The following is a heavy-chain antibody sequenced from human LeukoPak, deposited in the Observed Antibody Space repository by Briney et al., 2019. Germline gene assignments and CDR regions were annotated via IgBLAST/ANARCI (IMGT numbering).Heavy chain of an antibody. CDR3: ARTVVRGVNDY. Sequence: GRSLRLSCAASGFTFSSYAMHWVRQAPGQGLEWVAVISYDGSDKYYADSMKGRFTISRDISKNTLYLQMNSLRAEDTAVYYCARTVVRGVNDYWGQGTLVTVSS. V-gene: IGHV3-30-3*01. CDR2: ISYDGSDK. CDR1: GFTFSSYA. J-gene: IGHJ4*02. D-gene: IGHD3-10*01.